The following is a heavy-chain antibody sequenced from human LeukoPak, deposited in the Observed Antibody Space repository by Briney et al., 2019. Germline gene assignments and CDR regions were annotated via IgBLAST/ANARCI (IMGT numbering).Heavy chain of an antibody. CDR2: IYSGST. Sequence: GGSLRLSCAAPGFPVSSNSMSWVRQAPGKGLEWVSFIYSGSTHYSDSVKGRFTISRDNSKNTLYLQMNSLRAEDTAVYYCARRGGAYSHPYDYWGQGTLVTVSS. V-gene: IGHV3-53*01. D-gene: IGHD4/OR15-4a*01. J-gene: IGHJ4*02. CDR3: ARRGGAYSHPYDY. CDR1: GFPVSSNS.